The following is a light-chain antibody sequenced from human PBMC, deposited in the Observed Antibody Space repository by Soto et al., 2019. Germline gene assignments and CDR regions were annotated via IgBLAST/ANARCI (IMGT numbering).Light chain of an antibody. CDR2: GAS. CDR3: QQCGNSPRT. V-gene: IGKV3-20*01. CDR1: QSVSSSS. Sequence: EIVLTQSPGTLSLSPGERATLSCRASQSVSSSSFAWYQHKPGQAPRLLIYGASTRATGIPDRFSGSGSGTDFTLTISRLEPEDFAVYYCQQCGNSPRTFGQGTQVEIK. J-gene: IGKJ1*01.